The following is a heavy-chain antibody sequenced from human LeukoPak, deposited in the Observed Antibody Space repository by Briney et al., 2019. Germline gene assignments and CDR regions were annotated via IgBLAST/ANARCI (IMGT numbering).Heavy chain of an antibody. CDR1: GGSISSYY. D-gene: IGHD3-10*01. CDR2: IYTSGST. CDR3: ARDASYYYGSGSPRHFDY. V-gene: IGHV4-4*07. Sequence: PSETLSLTCTVSGGSISSYYWSWIRQPAGKGLEWIGRIYTSGSTNYNPSLKSRVTMSVDTSKNQFSLKLSSVTAAETAVYYCARDASYYYGSGSPRHFDYWGQGTLVTVSS. J-gene: IGHJ4*02.